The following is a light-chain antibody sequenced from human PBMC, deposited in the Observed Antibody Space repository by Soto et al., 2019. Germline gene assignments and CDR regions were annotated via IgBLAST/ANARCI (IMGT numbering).Light chain of an antibody. CDR1: QTIAMY. Sequence: DIQMTQSPSSLSASVGDRVTITCRASQTIAMYVNWFQQKPGKATKPLIYTTSSLQNGVPPRFSGSASETDFTLTISRLQPEDSAPYYCQQSFTTPYTFGQGTKLEIK. V-gene: IGKV1-39*01. J-gene: IGKJ2*01. CDR3: QQSFTTPYT. CDR2: TTS.